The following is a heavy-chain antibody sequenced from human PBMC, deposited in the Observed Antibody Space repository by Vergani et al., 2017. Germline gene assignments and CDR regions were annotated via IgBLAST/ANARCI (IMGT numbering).Heavy chain of an antibody. CDR3: AKDHLWGGSYYNS. Sequence: EVQLEESGGGLVLPGRSLRLSCVASGFTSAGYAMHWVRQAPGKGLEWVSGISWNSNSIGYADSVKGRFTISRDNAKNSLYLQMNSLRAEDTALYYCAKDHLWGGSYYNSGGQGTLVTVSS. D-gene: IGHD1-26*01. CDR2: ISWNSNSI. CDR1: GFTSAGYA. V-gene: IGHV3-9*02. J-gene: IGHJ5*01.